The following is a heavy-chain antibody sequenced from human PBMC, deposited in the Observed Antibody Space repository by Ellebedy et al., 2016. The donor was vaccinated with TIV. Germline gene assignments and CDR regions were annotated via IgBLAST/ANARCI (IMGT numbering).Heavy chain of an antibody. Sequence: SVKVSCXASGGTFSSYAISWVRQAPGQGLEWMGGIIPIFGTANYAQKFQGRVTITADESTSTAYMELSSLRSEDTAVYYCAGGRSPSTEYYYYGMDVWGQGTTVTVSS. CDR3: AGGRSPSTEYYYYGMDV. CDR1: GGTFSSYA. CDR2: IIPIFGTA. D-gene: IGHD3-16*01. J-gene: IGHJ6*02. V-gene: IGHV1-69*13.